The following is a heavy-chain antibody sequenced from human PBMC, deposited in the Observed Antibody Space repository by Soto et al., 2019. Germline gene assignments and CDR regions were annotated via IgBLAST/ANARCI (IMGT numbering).Heavy chain of an antibody. CDR2: ISAGNGNT. CDR1: GYTFTSYG. D-gene: IGHD2-21*01. CDR3: ARDLALDV. J-gene: IGHJ6*02. Sequence: ASVKVSCKASGYTFTSYGISWVRQAPGQGLEWMGWISAGNGNTKYSQKLQGRVTITRDTSASTAYMELSSLRSEDTAVYYCARDLALDVWGQGTTVTSP. V-gene: IGHV1-18*01.